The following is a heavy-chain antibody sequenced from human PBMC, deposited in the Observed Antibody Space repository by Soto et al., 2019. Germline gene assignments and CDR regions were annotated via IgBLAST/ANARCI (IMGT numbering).Heavy chain of an antibody. V-gene: IGHV1-69*01. CDR3: ASIYCSGGSCYSPDNWFDP. J-gene: IGHJ5*02. D-gene: IGHD2-15*01. Sequence: QVQLVQSGSEVKKPGSSVKVSCKASGGTFSSYAISWVRQAPVQGLEWIGGIIPIFGTANYAQKFQGRVTISADESTSTAYMELSRLRSEYTAVYYCASIYCSGGSCYSPDNWFDPWGQGTLVTVSS. CDR2: IIPIFGTA. CDR1: GGTFSSYA.